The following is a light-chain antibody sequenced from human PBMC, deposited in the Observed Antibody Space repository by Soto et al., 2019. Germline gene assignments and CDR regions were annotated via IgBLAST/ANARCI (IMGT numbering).Light chain of an antibody. CDR2: DAS. J-gene: IGKJ1*01. CDR3: QQYNSYSKT. Sequence: DFQMTQSPSTLSASVGYRVTITWRASQSVNRWLAWYQQKPGKAPKLLIYDASSLESGVPSRFSGSGSGTEFTLTISSLQPDDFATYYCQQYNSYSKTFGQGTKVHIK. CDR1: QSVNRW. V-gene: IGKV1-5*01.